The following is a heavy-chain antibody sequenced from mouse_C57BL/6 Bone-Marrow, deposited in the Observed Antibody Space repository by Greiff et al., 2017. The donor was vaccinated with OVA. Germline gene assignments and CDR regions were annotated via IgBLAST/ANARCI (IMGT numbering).Heavy chain of an antibody. D-gene: IGHD1-1*01. V-gene: IGHV1-81*01. CDR1: GYTFTSSG. CDR3: ARNHYYYGSSYFDY. CDR2: IYPRSGNT. J-gene: IGHJ2*01. Sequence: QVQLKQSGAELARPGASVKLSCKASGYTFTSSGISWVKQRTGQGLEWIGEIYPRSGNTYYNEKFKGKATLTADKSSSTAYMELRSLTSEDSAVYFCARNHYYYGSSYFDYWGQGTALTVSA.